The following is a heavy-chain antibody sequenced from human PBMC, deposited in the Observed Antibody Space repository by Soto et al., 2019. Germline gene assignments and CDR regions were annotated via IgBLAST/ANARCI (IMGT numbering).Heavy chain of an antibody. CDR3: ARAYGGIPALFDP. CDR2: IYTGGST. V-gene: IGHV3-53*01. Sequence: EVQLVESGGGLIQPGGSLRLSCAASGFTVSRDYMSWFRRARGKGLEWVSVIYTGGSTYYADSVKGRFTFSRDNSKNTLYLQMNSLRAEDTAVYYCARAYGGIPALFDPWGQGTLVTVSS. D-gene: IGHD4-17*01. CDR1: GFTVSRDY. J-gene: IGHJ5*02.